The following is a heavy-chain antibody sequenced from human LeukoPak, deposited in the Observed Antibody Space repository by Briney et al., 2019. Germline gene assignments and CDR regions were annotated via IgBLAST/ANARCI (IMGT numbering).Heavy chain of an antibody. D-gene: IGHD2-2*01. J-gene: IGHJ3*02. CDR2: INPNSGNT. V-gene: IGHV1-8*01. CDR1: GYTFTSYD. CDR3: ASLRPSYCSSTSCFGDAFDI. Sequence: ASVKVSCKASGYTFTSYDINWVRQATGQGLEWMGWINPNSGNTGYAHKFQGRVTMTRNTSISTAYMKLSSLRSEDTAVYYCASLRPSYCSSTSCFGDAFDIWGQGTMVTVSS.